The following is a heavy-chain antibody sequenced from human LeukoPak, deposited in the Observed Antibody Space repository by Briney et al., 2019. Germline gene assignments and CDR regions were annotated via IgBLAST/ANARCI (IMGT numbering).Heavy chain of an antibody. J-gene: IGHJ4*01. D-gene: IGHD4-23*01. V-gene: IGHV3-66*01. CDR1: EFTVSNNY. CDR3: AGGRYGGNYFDY. CDR2: IYSGGNT. Sequence: PGGSLRLSCAASEFTVSNNYMSWVRQAPGKGLEWVSIIYSGGNTYYADSVKGRFTISRDNSNNTLYLQMNSLRAEDTAVYYCAGGRYGGNYFDYWGHGTLVTVSS.